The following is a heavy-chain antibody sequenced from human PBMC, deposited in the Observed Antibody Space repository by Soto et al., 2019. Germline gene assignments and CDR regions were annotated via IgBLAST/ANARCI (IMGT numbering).Heavy chain of an antibody. CDR1: GFTFSSYA. CDR2: ISGSGGST. D-gene: IGHD6-19*01. CDR3: ASRSSGWYFDY. V-gene: IGHV3-23*01. Sequence: EVQLLESGGGLVQPGGSLRLSCAASGFTFSSYAMNWVRQAPGKGVEWVSVISGSGGSTYHADSVKGRFTISRDNSKDPRYLQMTSLRAGDTAVYYCASRSSGWYFDYWGQGTLVTVSS. J-gene: IGHJ4*02.